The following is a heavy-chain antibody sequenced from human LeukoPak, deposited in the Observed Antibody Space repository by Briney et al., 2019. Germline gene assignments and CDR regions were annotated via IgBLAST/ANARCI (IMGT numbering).Heavy chain of an antibody. D-gene: IGHD3-9*01. CDR3: ARANDILTDPLDY. Sequence: GGSLRLSCAASGFTFSSYWMHWVRQAPGKGLVWDSRINTDGSSTSYADSVKGRFTISRDNAKNTLYLQMNSLRAEDTAVYYCARANDILTDPLDYWGQGTLVTVSS. CDR2: INTDGSST. V-gene: IGHV3-74*01. J-gene: IGHJ4*02. CDR1: GFTFSSYW.